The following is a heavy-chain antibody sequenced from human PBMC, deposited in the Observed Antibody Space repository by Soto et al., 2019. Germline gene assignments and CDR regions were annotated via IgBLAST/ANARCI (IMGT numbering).Heavy chain of an antibody. CDR2: ISGSGGRT. J-gene: IGHJ4*02. CDR3: AKGPR. CDR1: GFTFSSYA. V-gene: IGHV3-23*01. Sequence: PGGSLRLSCAASGFTFSSYAMSWVRQAPGKGPEWVASISGSGGRTYYADSVKGRFTISRDNTRNSLYLQMNSLRAEDTAVYYCAKGPRWGQGTLVTVSS.